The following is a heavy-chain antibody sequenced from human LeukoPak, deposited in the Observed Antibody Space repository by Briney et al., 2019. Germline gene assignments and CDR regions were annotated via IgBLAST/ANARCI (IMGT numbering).Heavy chain of an antibody. CDR3: ARRGGGSTWFFDY. D-gene: IGHD6-13*01. V-gene: IGHV4-38-2*01. CDR1: GYSISSGYY. CDR2: IYHSGTT. Sequence: SETLSLTCAVSGYSISSGYYWGWIRQAPGKGLEWIGSIYHSGTTYYNPSLKSRVTISVDTSKNQFSLKLSSVTAADTAVYYCARRGGGSTWFFDYWGQGTLVTVSS. J-gene: IGHJ4*02.